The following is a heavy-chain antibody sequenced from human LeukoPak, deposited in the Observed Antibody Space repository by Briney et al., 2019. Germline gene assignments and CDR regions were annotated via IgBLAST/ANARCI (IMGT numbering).Heavy chain of an antibody. Sequence: SETLSLTCTVSGGSISSYYWSWIRQPAGKGLEWIGRIYTSGSTNYNPSLKSRVTMSVDTSKNQFSLKLSSVTAADTAVYYCAREAPDYYDTSGYFRLDYWGQGTLVTVSS. D-gene: IGHD3-22*01. J-gene: IGHJ4*02. CDR2: IYTSGST. CDR1: GGSISSYY. CDR3: AREAPDYYDTSGYFRLDY. V-gene: IGHV4-4*07.